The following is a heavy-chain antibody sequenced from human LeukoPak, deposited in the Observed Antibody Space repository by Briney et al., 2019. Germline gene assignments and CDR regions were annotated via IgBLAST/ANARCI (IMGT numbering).Heavy chain of an antibody. J-gene: IGHJ4*02. CDR2: FYHSGIT. CDR3: ARIQLWLN. V-gene: IGHV4-38-2*02. D-gene: IGHD5-18*01. Sequence: PSETLSLTCTVSGYSISSGYFWGWIRQPPGKGLEWIGSFYHSGITYYNPSLKSRVTISVDTSKNQFSLKLSSVTAADTATYYCARIQLWLNWGQGTLVTVSS. CDR1: GYSISSGYF.